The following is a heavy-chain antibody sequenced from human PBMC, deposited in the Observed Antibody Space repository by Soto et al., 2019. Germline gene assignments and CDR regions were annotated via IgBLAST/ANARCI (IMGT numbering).Heavy chain of an antibody. CDR3: ARAAGSGSYYNRDYYYGMDV. V-gene: IGHV4-4*02. J-gene: IGHJ6*02. Sequence: SETLSLTCAVSGGSISSSNWWSWVRQPPGKGLEWIGEIYHSGSTNYNPSLKSRVTISVDKSKNQSSLKLSSVTAADTAVYYCARAAGSGSYYNRDYYYGMDVWGQGTTVTVSS. CDR2: IYHSGST. D-gene: IGHD3-10*01. CDR1: GGSISSSNW.